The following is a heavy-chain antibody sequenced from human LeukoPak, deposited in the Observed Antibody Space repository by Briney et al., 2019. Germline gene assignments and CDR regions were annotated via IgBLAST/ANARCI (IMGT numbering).Heavy chain of an antibody. CDR2: IYPGDSDT. CDR1: GYSFTSYW. CDR3: ARQTASDIVATTTGNSKAYNWFDP. J-gene: IGHJ5*02. Sequence: GESLKISCKGSGYSFTSYWIGWVRQMPGKGLEWMGIIYPGDSDTRYSPSFQGQVTISADKSISTAYLQWSSLKASDTAMYYCARQTASDIVATTTGNSKAYNWFDPWGQGTLVTVSS. V-gene: IGHV5-51*01. D-gene: IGHD5-12*01.